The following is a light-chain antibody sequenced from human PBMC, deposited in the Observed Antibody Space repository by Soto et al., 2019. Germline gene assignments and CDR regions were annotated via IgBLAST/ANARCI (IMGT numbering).Light chain of an antibody. J-gene: IGKJ3*01. Sequence: EIVMTQSPDTLSLSPGERATLSCRASQVVTTNLAWYQQKPGQAPRLLIYDASTRAAGIPARFSGTGSGTEFTLTISSLQSEDSGVYHCQHYNNWPPTFGPGTKVEIK. CDR1: QVVTTN. CDR3: QHYNNWPPT. V-gene: IGKV3-15*01. CDR2: DAS.